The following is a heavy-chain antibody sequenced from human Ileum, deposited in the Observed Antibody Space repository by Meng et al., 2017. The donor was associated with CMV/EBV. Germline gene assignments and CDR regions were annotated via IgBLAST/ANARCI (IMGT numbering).Heavy chain of an antibody. Sequence: QEPMVTSGLEWWKPGASVKVSCKTSAYRFTDYDIQGVREAPGKGLKWMGMINPGGGSTSYAQKFQGRVTMTRDTSTSTVYMELSSLRSEDTAVYYCARGNPNLDYWGQGTLVTVSS. CDR1: AYRFTDYD. V-gene: IGHV1-46*01. D-gene: IGHD1-14*01. CDR3: ARGNPNLDY. CDR2: INPGGGST. J-gene: IGHJ4*02.